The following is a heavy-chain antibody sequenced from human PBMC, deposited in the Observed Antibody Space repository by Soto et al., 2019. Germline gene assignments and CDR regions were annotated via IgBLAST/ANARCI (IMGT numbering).Heavy chain of an antibody. CDR3: AQGPMVVVTNNWFDP. D-gene: IGHD2-21*02. Sequence: EVQLLESGGGLVQPGGSLRLSCAASGFTFSSYAMSWVRQAPGKGLEWVSAISGSGGSTYYAVSVKGRFTISRDNSKNTLYLQMNSLRAEDTAVYYCAQGPMVVVTNNWFDPGGQGTLVTVSS. V-gene: IGHV3-23*01. CDR1: GFTFSSYA. CDR2: ISGSGGST. J-gene: IGHJ5*02.